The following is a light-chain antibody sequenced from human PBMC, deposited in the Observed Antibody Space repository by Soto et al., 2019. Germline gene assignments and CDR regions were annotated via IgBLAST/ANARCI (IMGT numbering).Light chain of an antibody. Sequence: QSVLTQPPSVSGAPGQRVTISCTGSSSNIGAGYDVHWYQQLPGTAPKLLIYGNSNRPSGVPDRFSGSKSGTSASLAITGLQAEDEADYYSQSYDSSLSGCVFGGGTKVTVL. CDR1: SSNIGAGYD. J-gene: IGLJ3*02. CDR2: GNS. V-gene: IGLV1-40*01. CDR3: QSYDSSLSGCV.